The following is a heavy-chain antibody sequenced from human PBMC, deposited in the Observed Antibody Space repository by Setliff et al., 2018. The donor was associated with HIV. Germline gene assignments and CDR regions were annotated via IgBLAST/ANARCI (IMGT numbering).Heavy chain of an antibody. J-gene: IGHJ6*03. CDR2: INVDGSSI. V-gene: IGHV3-74*01. Sequence: PGGSLRLSCAASGFTFTYYWMHWVRQVPGQGLVWVSRINVDGSSISYADSVKGRFTISRDTAKNTLFRQKNSLRAEGTAVYYCAKQYSMYYYYYMDVWGKGTTVSVSS. CDR1: GFTFTYYW. D-gene: IGHD4-4*01. CDR3: AKQYSMYYYYYMDV.